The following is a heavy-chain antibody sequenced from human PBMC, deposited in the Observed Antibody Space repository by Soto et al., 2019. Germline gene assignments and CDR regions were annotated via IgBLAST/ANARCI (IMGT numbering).Heavy chain of an antibody. CDR2: FDPEDGET. Sequence: ASVKVSCKVSGYTLTELSMHWVRQAPGKGLEWMGGFDPEDGETIYAQKFQGRVTMTEDTSTDTAYMELSSLRSEDTAVYYCATKSPNYDSLTGYQINWFDPWGQGTLVTVSS. V-gene: IGHV1-24*01. D-gene: IGHD3-9*01. CDR3: ATKSPNYDSLTGYQINWFDP. CDR1: GYTLTELS. J-gene: IGHJ5*02.